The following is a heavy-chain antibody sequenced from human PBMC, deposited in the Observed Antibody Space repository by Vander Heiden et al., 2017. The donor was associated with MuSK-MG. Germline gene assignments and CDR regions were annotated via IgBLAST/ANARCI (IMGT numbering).Heavy chain of an antibody. V-gene: IGHV4-34*01. CDR2: INHSGST. J-gene: IGHJ5*01. D-gene: IGHD2-2*01. CDR1: GGSFSGYY. CDR3: ARGRRSHIVVVQPAFHS. Sequence: QVQLQQWGAGLLKPSETLSLTCAVYGGSFSGYYWSWIRQPPGKGLEWIGEINHSGSTNYNPSRKMRVTISVDTSKNQFSWKMISVTAAETAVEYCARGRRSHIVVVQPAFHSW.